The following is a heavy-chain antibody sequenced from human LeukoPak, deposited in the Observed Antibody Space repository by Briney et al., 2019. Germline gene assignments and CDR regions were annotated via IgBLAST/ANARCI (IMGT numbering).Heavy chain of an antibody. Sequence: GGSLRLSCATSGFTFSIYTMTWVRQAPGKGLEWVSTIIGSGGRTYNADSVKGRFTISRDNSKNTLYLQMNSLRAEDTVVYYCAKASSDSSGWSYCWGQGTLVTVSS. CDR1: GFTFSIYT. D-gene: IGHD6-19*01. V-gene: IGHV3-23*01. J-gene: IGHJ4*02. CDR3: AKASSDSSGWSYC. CDR2: IIGSGGRT.